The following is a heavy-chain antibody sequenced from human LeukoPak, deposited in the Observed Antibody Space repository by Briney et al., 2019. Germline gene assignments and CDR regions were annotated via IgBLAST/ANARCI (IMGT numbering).Heavy chain of an antibody. J-gene: IGHJ4*02. V-gene: IGHV4-38-2*02. CDR1: GYSISSGYY. Sequence: PSETLSLTCTVSGYSISSGYYWGWIRQSPGKGLEWIGNVWHSGSTYYNPPLKSRITISVDTSKNQFSLSLSSVTVADTAVYYCARAGTNLGDYDFWGQGTLVTVSS. CDR3: ARAGTNLGDYDF. CDR2: VWHSGST. D-gene: IGHD4-17*01.